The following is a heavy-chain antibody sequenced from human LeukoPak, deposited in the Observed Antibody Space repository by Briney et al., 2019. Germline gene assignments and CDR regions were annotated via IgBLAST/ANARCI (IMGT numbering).Heavy chain of an antibody. CDR1: GFTFGSYA. Sequence: GGSLRLSCTASGFTFGSYAMSWVRQAPGKGLVWVSSISGGSEDTYYADSVKGRFTISRDNSKSTLNLQLNSLRAEDTAVYYCARTIAQYSNSWLYFYYGLDVWGQGTTVTVSS. V-gene: IGHV3-23*01. CDR2: ISGGSEDT. D-gene: IGHD6-13*01. CDR3: ARTIAQYSNSWLYFYYGLDV. J-gene: IGHJ6*02.